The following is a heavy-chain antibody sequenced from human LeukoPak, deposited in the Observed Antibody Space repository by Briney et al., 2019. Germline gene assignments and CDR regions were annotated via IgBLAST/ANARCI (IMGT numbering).Heavy chain of an antibody. CDR3: ARGMTASAFDY. V-gene: IGHV3-21*01. CDR2: ISSSSRYI. CDR1: GFTFSSDS. J-gene: IGHJ4*02. D-gene: IGHD5-18*01. Sequence: GGSLRLSCTASGFTFSSDSINWVRQAPGKGLEWISFISSSSRYIYYADSVKGRFTVSRDSAKNSSYLQINSLRADDTALYYCARGMTASAFDYWGQGTPVTVSS.